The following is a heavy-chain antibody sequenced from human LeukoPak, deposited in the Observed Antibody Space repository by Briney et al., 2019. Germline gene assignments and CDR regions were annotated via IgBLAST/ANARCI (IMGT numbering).Heavy chain of an antibody. CDR2: IGTDGSGT. Sequence: GGSLRLSCAASGFTFTTYWMDWVRHVPGKGLLWVARIGTDGSGTAYADSVQGRFTISRDNAKNTLFLQMSGLRAEDTAVYYCARDKYGGNSNAFDIWGQGTLVSVSS. D-gene: IGHD4-23*01. CDR3: ARDKYGGNSNAFDI. V-gene: IGHV3-74*01. J-gene: IGHJ3*02. CDR1: GFTFTTYW.